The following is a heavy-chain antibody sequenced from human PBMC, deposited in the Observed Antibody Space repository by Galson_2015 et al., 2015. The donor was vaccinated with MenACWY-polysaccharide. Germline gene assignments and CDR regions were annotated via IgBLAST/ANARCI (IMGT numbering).Heavy chain of an antibody. D-gene: IGHD3-22*01. CDR3: ARVGYDSSGYYLFPIDY. CDR1: GYTFTAYA. CDR2: INAGNGNT. Sequence: SVKVSCKAFGYTFTAYAIHWVRQAPGQRLEWMGWINAGNGNTKYSQKFQGRVTITRDTSASAAYMELSSPRSEDTAVYYCARVGYDSSGYYLFPIDYWGQGTLVTVSS. J-gene: IGHJ4*02. V-gene: IGHV1-3*01.